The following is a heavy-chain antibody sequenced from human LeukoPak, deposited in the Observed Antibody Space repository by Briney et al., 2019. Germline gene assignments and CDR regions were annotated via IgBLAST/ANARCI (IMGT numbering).Heavy chain of an antibody. CDR3: AKDRYNMYYYGMDV. CDR1: GFTFSNNW. V-gene: IGHV3-7*03. J-gene: IGHJ6*02. Sequence: GGSLRLSCAASGFTFSNNWMTWFRQPPGKGLEWVANIKPDGTETYYVDSVKGRFTISRDNSKNTLYLQMNSLRAEDTAVYYCAKDRYNMYYYGMDVWGQGTTVTVSS. D-gene: IGHD3-16*01. CDR2: IKPDGTET.